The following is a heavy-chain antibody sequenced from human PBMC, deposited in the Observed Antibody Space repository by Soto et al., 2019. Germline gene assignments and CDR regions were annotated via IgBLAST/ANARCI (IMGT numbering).Heavy chain of an antibody. CDR1: GFTFSIYA. V-gene: IGHV3-23*01. J-gene: IGHJ4*01. CDR2: ISGSGGST. Sequence: GGSLRLSCAASGFTFSIYAMSWVRHAPGKWLEWVSAISGSGGSTYYADSVKGRFTISRDNSKKTLYLQMNSLRAEDTAVYYCAKGRGYCYGYPDYWGQGTLVTVSS. D-gene: IGHD5-18*01. CDR3: AKGRGYCYGYPDY.